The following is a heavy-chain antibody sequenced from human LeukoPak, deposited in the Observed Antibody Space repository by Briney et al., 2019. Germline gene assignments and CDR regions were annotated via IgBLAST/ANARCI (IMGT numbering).Heavy chain of an antibody. V-gene: IGHV3-21*01. CDR3: ARANYYDISGYDY. Sequence: PGGSLRLSCAVSGFSFSDHNMNWVRQAPGKGLEWVASISSRSNYIYYADSLKGRVTVSRDNARNSLFLQMTSLRAEDTAVYYCARANYYDISGYDYWGQGTLVTVSS. J-gene: IGHJ4*02. CDR1: GFSFSDHN. CDR2: ISSRSNYI. D-gene: IGHD3-22*01.